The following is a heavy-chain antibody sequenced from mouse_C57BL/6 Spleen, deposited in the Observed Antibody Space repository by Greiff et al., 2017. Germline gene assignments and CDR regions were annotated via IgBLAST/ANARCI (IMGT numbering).Heavy chain of an antibody. Sequence: QVQLQQPGAELVRPGSSVKLSCKASGYTFTSYWMDWVKQRPGQGLEWIGNIYPSDSETHYNQKFKDKATLTVDKSSSTAYMQLSSLTSDDSAVYYCARRDYYGSSYAMDYWGQGTSVTVSS. J-gene: IGHJ4*01. CDR3: ARRDYYGSSYAMDY. CDR1: GYTFTSYW. V-gene: IGHV1-61*01. D-gene: IGHD1-1*01. CDR2: IYPSDSET.